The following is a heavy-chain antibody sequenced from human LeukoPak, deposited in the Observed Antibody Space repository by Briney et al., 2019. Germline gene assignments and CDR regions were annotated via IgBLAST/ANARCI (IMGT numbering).Heavy chain of an antibody. Sequence: SETLSLTCTVSGGSISSGGYYWSWIRQPPGKGLEWIGYIYYSGSTNYNPSLKSRVTISVDTSKNQFSLKLSSVTAADTAVYYCARHVHPEYSSSWYVYFDLWGRGTLVTVSS. D-gene: IGHD6-13*01. J-gene: IGHJ2*01. CDR3: ARHVHPEYSSSWYVYFDL. CDR2: IYYSGST. CDR1: GGSISSGGYY. V-gene: IGHV4-61*08.